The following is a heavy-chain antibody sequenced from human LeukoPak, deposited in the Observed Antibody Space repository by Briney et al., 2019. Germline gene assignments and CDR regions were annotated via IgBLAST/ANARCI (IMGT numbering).Heavy chain of an antibody. Sequence: SETLSLTCTVSGGSISSYYWSWIRQPAGKGLEWIGRIYSSGSTTYNPSLKSRVTISVDTSKNQFSLKLSSVTAADTAVYYCARGEAGDGYNLFDYWGQGTLVTVSS. CDR3: ARGEAGDGYNLFDY. CDR2: IYSSGST. D-gene: IGHD5-24*01. J-gene: IGHJ4*02. CDR1: GGSISSYY. V-gene: IGHV4-4*07.